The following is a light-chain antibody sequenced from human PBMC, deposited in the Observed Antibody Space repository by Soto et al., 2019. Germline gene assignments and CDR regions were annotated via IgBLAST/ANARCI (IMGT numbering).Light chain of an antibody. J-gene: IGKJ5*01. CDR1: QSVSSY. V-gene: IGKV3-11*01. CDR2: DAS. Sequence: ELVSTQSPATLTLYPGERATLSCRASQSVSSYLAWYQQKPGQAPRLLIYDASNRATGIPDRFSGSGSGTDFTLTISSLQSEDFAVYYCQQYNNWPPITFGQGTRLEI. CDR3: QQYNNWPPIT.